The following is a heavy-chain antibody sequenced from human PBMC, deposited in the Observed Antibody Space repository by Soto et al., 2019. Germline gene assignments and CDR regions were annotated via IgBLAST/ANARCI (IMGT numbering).Heavy chain of an antibody. CDR2: ISDDGSNQ. V-gene: IGHV3-30*03. D-gene: IGHD6-25*01. J-gene: IGHJ6*02. CDR1: GITFSRYG. CDR3: ARCRLPYYYYYAMDV. Sequence: GGSLRLSCAASGITFSRYGMHWVRQAPGKGLEWVAVISDDGSNQYYADSVKGRFTISRDDSKNTLYLQMNSLRAEDTAVYYCARCRLPYYYYYAMDVWGQGTTVT.